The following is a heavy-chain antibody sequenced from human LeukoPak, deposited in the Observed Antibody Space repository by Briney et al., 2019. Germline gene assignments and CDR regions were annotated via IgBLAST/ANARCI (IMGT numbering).Heavy chain of an antibody. CDR2: ISGSGGST. CDR1: GFTFSSYA. D-gene: IGHD6-6*01. J-gene: IGHJ4*02. Sequence: GGSLRLSCAASGFTFSSYAMSWVRQAPGKGLEWVSAISGSGGSTYYADSVKGRFTISRDNSKNTLYLQMSSLRAEDTAVYYCANSRGYSSSPPDYWGQGTLVTVSS. CDR3: ANSRGYSSSPPDY. V-gene: IGHV3-23*01.